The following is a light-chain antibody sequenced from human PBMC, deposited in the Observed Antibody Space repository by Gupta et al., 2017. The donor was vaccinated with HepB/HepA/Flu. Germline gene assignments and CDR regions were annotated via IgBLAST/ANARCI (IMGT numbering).Light chain of an antibody. Sequence: QTVVTQEPSFSVSPGGTVTLTCGLSSGSVSTSYYPSWYQQTPGQAPRTLIHSTNTRSSGVPDRFSGSILGNKAALIITGAQADDESDYYCVVYMGSGVWRFGGGTKLTVL. J-gene: IGLJ2*01. CDR1: SGSVSTSYY. CDR3: VVYMGSGVWR. CDR2: STN. V-gene: IGLV8-61*01.